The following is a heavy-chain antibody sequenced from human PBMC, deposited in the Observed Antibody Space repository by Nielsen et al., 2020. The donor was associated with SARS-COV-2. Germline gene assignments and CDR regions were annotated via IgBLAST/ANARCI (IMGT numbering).Heavy chain of an antibody. Sequence: GESLKISCAASGFTFSSYSMNWVRQAPGKGLEWVSSISSSSSYIYYADSVKGRFTISRDNAKNSLYLQMNSLRAEDTAVYYCARESVYWDSSSSEYYYYGMDVWGQGTTVTVSS. J-gene: IGHJ6*02. CDR2: ISSSSSYI. CDR1: GFTFSSYS. D-gene: IGHD6-6*01. CDR3: ARESVYWDSSSSEYYYYGMDV. V-gene: IGHV3-21*01.